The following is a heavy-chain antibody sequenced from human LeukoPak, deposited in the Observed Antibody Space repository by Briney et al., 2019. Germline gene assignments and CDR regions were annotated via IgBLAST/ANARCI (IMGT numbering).Heavy chain of an antibody. CDR1: GYTFTSYA. J-gene: IGHJ6*02. V-gene: IGHV1-3*01. CDR2: INAGNGNT. CDR3: ARDTKTGIAAAGTLVYYYYGMDV. D-gene: IGHD6-13*01. Sequence: ASVKVSCKASGYTFTSYAMHWVRHAPGQRLEWMGWINAGNGNTKYSQKFQGRVTITRDTSASTAYMELSSLRSEDTAVYYCARDTKTGIAAAGTLVYYYYGMDVWGQGTTVTVSS.